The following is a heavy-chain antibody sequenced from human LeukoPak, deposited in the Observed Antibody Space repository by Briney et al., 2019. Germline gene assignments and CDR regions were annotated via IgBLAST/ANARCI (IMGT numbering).Heavy chain of an antibody. Sequence: SQTLSLTCTVSGGSISSGGYYWSWIRQPPGKGLEWIGYIYHSGSTYYNPSLKSRVTISVDRSKNQFSLKLSSVTAADTAVYYCAREGQGYSPDYWGQGTLVTVSS. V-gene: IGHV4-30-2*01. CDR1: GGSISSGGYY. CDR2: IYHSGST. J-gene: IGHJ4*02. D-gene: IGHD5-24*01. CDR3: AREGQGYSPDY.